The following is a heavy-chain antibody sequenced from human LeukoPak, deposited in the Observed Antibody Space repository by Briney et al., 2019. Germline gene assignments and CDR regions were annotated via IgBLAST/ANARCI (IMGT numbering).Heavy chain of an antibody. D-gene: IGHD6-13*01. V-gene: IGHV3-21*01. J-gene: IGHJ3*02. CDR1: GFTFSSYS. Sequence: GGSLRLSCAASGFTFSSYSMNWVRQAPGKGLEWVSSISSSSSYIYYADSVKGRFTISRDNAKNSLYLQMNSLRAEDTAVYYCAGTRSPSYSSSWPNDAFDIWGQGTMVTVSS. CDR3: AGTRSPSYSSSWPNDAFDI. CDR2: ISSSSSYI.